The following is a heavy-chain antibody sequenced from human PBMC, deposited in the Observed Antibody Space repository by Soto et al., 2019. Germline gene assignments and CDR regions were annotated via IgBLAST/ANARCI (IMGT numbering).Heavy chain of an antibody. CDR1: GFTVSSNY. CDR2: IYSGGST. J-gene: IGHJ4*02. Sequence: PVGSLRLSCAASGFTVSSNYMSWVRQAPGKGLEWVSVIYSGGSTYYADSVKGRFTISRHNSKNTLYLQMNSLRAEDTAVYYCARLLRDFWSGYIDYWGQGTLVTVSS. V-gene: IGHV3-53*04. D-gene: IGHD3-3*01. CDR3: ARLLRDFWSGYIDY.